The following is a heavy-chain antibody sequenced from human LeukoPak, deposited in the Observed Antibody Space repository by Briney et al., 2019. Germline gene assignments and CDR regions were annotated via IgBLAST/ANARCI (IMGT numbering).Heavy chain of an antibody. V-gene: IGHV3-23*01. CDR2: ISGSGGST. CDR3: ARDRYYDFWSGYRFDY. D-gene: IGHD3-3*01. J-gene: IGHJ4*02. Sequence: GGTLRLSCAASGFTFSSYGMSWVRQAPGKGLEWVSAISGSGGSTYYADSVKGRFTISRDNANNSLYLQMNSLRAEDTAVYYCARDRYYDFWSGYRFDYWGQGTLVTVSS. CDR1: GFTFSSYG.